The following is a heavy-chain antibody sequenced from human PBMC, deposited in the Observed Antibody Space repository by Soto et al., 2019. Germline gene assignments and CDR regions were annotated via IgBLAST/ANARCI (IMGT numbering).Heavy chain of an antibody. V-gene: IGHV3-21*01. Sequence: EVQLVESGGGLVKPGGSLRLSCAASGFTFSSYSMNWVRQAPGKGLEWVSPISSSSSYIYYADSVKGRFTISRDNAKNSLYLQMNSVRAEDTAVYYCARGSDISTTDGWFDPWGQGTLVTVSS. CDR3: ARGSDISTTDGWFDP. J-gene: IGHJ5*02. CDR1: GFTFSSYS. D-gene: IGHD3-9*01. CDR2: ISSSSSYI.